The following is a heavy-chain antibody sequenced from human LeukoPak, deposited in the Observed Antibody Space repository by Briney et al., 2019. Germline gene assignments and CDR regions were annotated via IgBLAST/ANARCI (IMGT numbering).Heavy chain of an antibody. V-gene: IGHV4-59*01. Sequence: SETLSLTCTVSGGSISSYYWSWIRQPPGKGLEWIGYIYYSGSTNYNPSLKSRVTISVDTSKNQFSLKLSSVTAADTAVYYCATSTARATGGSYIESFDYWGQGTLVTVSS. CDR3: ATSTARATGGSYIESFDY. CDR1: GGSISSYY. CDR2: IYYSGST. D-gene: IGHD1-26*01. J-gene: IGHJ4*02.